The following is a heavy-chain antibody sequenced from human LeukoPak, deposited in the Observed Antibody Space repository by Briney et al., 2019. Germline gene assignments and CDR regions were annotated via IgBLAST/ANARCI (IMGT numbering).Heavy chain of an antibody. Sequence: GGSVRLLCAASGFTFSDYHMSWIRQAPGKGLEWVSYISSSGSTIYYADSVKGRFTISRDNAKNSLYLQMNSLRAEDTAVYYCVVGMATIKDYWGQGTLVTVSS. V-gene: IGHV3-11*01. D-gene: IGHD5-24*01. J-gene: IGHJ4*02. CDR3: VVGMATIKDY. CDR2: ISSSGSTI. CDR1: GFTFSDYH.